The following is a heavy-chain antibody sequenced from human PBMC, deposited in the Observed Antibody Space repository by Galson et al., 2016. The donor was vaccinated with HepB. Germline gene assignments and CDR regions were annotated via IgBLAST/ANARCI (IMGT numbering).Heavy chain of an antibody. D-gene: IGHD5-12*01. CDR3: VRGRTNIVARRYDS. J-gene: IGHJ4*02. CDR2: TYYRSQWFT. CDR1: GDSVSNNRVA. Sequence: CAISGDSVSNNRVAWDWIRQSPSRGLEWLGRTYYRSQWFTDSAPSLRGRLTITADTSKNQFSLHLASVTQEDSGVYFCVRGRTNIVARRYDSWGPGTLVTVSS. V-gene: IGHV6-1*01.